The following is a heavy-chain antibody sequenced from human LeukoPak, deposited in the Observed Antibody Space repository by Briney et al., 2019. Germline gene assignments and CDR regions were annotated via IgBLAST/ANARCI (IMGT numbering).Heavy chain of an antibody. CDR3: ARSPPWGYSYNIDY. V-gene: IGHV4-30-4*01. Sequence: SQTLSLTCTVSGGSISSGNFYWSWIRQPPGKGLEWIGYTFYLGSTYYNLSLKSRVTMSVDTSKNQFSLKLSSVTAADTAVYYCARSPPWGYSYNIDYWGQGTLVTVSS. D-gene: IGHD5-18*01. CDR1: GGSISSGNFY. CDR2: TFYLGST. J-gene: IGHJ4*02.